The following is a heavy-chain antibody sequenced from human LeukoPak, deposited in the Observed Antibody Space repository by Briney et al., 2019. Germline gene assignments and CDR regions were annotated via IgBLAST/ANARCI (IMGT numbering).Heavy chain of an antibody. CDR1: GFTLSDYD. J-gene: IGHJ6*02. CDR3: ARAKRETSTRPWTSGMDV. CDR2: LGSAGDK. Sequence: GGSLRLSCAASGFTLSDYDIHWVRQPIGKGLDWVSGLGSAGDKYHAGSERGRFTISREDAENSVYLQMNGLGPVDTAIYYCARAKRETSTRPWTSGMDVWGQGTRVTVSS. V-gene: IGHV3-13*01. D-gene: IGHD3/OR15-3a*01.